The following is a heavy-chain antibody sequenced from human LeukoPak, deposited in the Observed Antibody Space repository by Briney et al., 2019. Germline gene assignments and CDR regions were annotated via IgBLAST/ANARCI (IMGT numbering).Heavy chain of an antibody. Sequence: SETLSFTCTVSGGSTSSSSYYWGWIRQPPGKGLEWIGSIYYSGSTYYNPSLKSRVTISVDTSKNQFSLKLSSVTAADTAVYYCARRSSSWYGNWFDPWGQGTLVTVSS. CDR3: ARRSSSWYGNWFDP. CDR1: GGSTSSSSYY. V-gene: IGHV4-39*01. J-gene: IGHJ5*02. D-gene: IGHD6-13*01. CDR2: IYYSGST.